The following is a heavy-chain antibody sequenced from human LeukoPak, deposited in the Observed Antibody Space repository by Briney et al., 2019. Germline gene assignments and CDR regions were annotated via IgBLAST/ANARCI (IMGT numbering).Heavy chain of an antibody. CDR3: ARSFCTSTSCHNDY. J-gene: IGHJ4*02. CDR1: GFIFSTYG. Sequence: GGSLRLSCAASGFIFSTYGMHWVRQAPGKGLEWVAIIWYDGSYKYYADSVKGRFTISRDNSKNTLYLQMNSLRVEDTAVYYCARSFCTSTSCHNDYWGQGTLVAVTS. CDR2: IWYDGSYK. D-gene: IGHD2-2*02. V-gene: IGHV3-33*01.